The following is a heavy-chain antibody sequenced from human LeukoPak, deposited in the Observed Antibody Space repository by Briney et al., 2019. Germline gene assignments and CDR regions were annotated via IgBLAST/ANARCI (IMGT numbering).Heavy chain of an antibody. Sequence: SETLSLTCTVSGGSISFISSSTYYWGWIRQAPGKGPEWIGSLYYGENSHYNPSLTSRATLSVDTSNNQFSLKLTSVTAADAAVYFCARQLPTAAADTRGYFDYWGQGTVVTVSS. J-gene: IGHJ4*02. CDR3: ARQLPTAAADTRGYFDY. CDR1: GGSISFISSSTYY. D-gene: IGHD6-25*01. V-gene: IGHV4-39*01. CDR2: LYYGENS.